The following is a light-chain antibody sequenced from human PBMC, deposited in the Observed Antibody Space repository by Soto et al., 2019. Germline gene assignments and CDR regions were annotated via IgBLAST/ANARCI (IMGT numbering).Light chain of an antibody. V-gene: IGKV1-39*01. J-gene: IGKJ4*01. CDR3: QQSFTLHPT. Sequence: DIQMTQSPSSLSASVGDRVTITCRASQSIVTYLNWYQQTPGKAPRLLIYGASHSSSGVPSRFSGSGSGIHFTLTISTLQPEDFATYYCQQSFTLHPTFGGGTKVDTK. CDR2: GAS. CDR1: QSIVTY.